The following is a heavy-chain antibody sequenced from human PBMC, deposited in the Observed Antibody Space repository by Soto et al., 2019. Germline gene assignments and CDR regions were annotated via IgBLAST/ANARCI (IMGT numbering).Heavy chain of an antibody. CDR2: ISGSGGST. D-gene: IGHD4-17*01. CDR3: AKDLGGPTVTTSGRP. J-gene: IGHJ5*02. Sequence: GSLRLSCVVSGFTFSSYAMSWVRQAPGKGLEWVSAISGSGGSTYYADSVKGRFTISRDNSKNTLYLQMNSLRAEDTAVYYCAKDLGGPTVTTSGRPWGQGTLVTVSS. V-gene: IGHV3-23*01. CDR1: GFTFSSYA.